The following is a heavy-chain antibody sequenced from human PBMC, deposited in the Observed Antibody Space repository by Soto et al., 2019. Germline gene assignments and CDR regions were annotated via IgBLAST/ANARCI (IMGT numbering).Heavy chain of an antibody. J-gene: IGHJ5*02. CDR1: GGSFSGYY. CDR3: VRVHGLRFLEWLSRNNWFDP. V-gene: IGHV4-34*01. CDR2: INHSGST. Sequence: SETLSLTCAVYGGSFSGYYWSWIRQPPGKGLEWIGEINHSGSTNYNPSLKSRVTISVDTSKNQFSLKLSSVTAADTAVYYCVRVHGLRFLEWLSRNNWFDPWGQGTLVTVSS. D-gene: IGHD3-3*01.